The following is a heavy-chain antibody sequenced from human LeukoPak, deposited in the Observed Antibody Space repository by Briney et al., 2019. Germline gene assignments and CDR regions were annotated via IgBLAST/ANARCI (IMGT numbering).Heavy chain of an antibody. CDR3: ARLGSYHDF. CDR2: VHTSGGS. CDR1: GGSVSGYY. Sequence: SETLSLTCSVFGGSVSGYYWTWVRQPPGKGLEWMGHVHTSGGSTYYPSLKTRLTMSIDTSRSQLSLKLTSVTAADTAVYFCARLGSYHDFWGQGALVTVSS. V-gene: IGHV4-4*09. J-gene: IGHJ4*02. D-gene: IGHD1-26*01.